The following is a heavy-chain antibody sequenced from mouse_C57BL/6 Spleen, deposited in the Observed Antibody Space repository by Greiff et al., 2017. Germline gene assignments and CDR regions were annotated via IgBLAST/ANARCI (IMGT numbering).Heavy chain of an antibody. D-gene: IGHD2-4*01. CDR1: GYTFTSYW. J-gene: IGHJ2*01. V-gene: IGHV1-7*01. CDR3: ERCHDYDSYYFDY. Sequence: QVQLQQSGAELAKPGASVKLSCKASGYTFTSYWMHWVKQRPGQGLEWIGYINPSSGYTKYNQKFKDKATLTADKSSSTAYMQLSSLTYEDSAVYYCERCHDYDSYYFDYWGQGTTLTVSS. CDR2: INPSSGYT.